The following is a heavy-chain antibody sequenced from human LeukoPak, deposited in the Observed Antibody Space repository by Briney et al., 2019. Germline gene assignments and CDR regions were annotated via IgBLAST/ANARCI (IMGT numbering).Heavy chain of an antibody. CDR3: ATKAAGAAVMRGYYYYGMDV. CDR2: FDPEDGKI. V-gene: IGHV1-24*01. CDR1: GYTLTELS. Sequence: ASVKVSCKVSGYTLTELSMHWVRQAPGKELEWIGDFDPEDGKIIYAQKFQGRVTMTEDTSPDTAYMELSSLRSEDTAVYYCATKAAGAAVMRGYYYYGMDVWGQGTTVTVSS. J-gene: IGHJ6*02. D-gene: IGHD6-13*01.